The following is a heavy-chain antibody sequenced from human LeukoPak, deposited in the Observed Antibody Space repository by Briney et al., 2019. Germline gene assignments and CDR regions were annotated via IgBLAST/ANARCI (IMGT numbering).Heavy chain of an antibody. D-gene: IGHD2-2*01. J-gene: IGHJ1*01. CDR3: ATATQPRGYFLH. Sequence: ASVKVSCKASGYTFTTYSLAWVRQAPGQSLEWMGWISVNNGGTNYAQSFQDRVTLTRDTSTNTAYLELRSLRSDDTALIYCATATQPRGYFLHWGQGTLVTVSS. CDR1: GYTFTTYS. V-gene: IGHV1-18*01. CDR2: ISVNNGGT.